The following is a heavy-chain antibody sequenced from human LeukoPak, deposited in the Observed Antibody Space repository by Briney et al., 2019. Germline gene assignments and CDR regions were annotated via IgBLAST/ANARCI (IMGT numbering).Heavy chain of an antibody. J-gene: IGHJ2*01. Sequence: GGSLRLSCAASGFTFSNAWMSWVRQAPGKGLEWVGRIKSKTDGGTTDYAAPVKGRFTISRDDSKNTLYLQMNSLKTEDTAVYYCTSSGYSGYDWVGYFDLWGRGTLVTVSS. CDR3: TSSGYSGYDWVGYFDL. CDR2: IKSKTDGGTT. V-gene: IGHV3-15*01. CDR1: GFTFSNAW. D-gene: IGHD5-12*01.